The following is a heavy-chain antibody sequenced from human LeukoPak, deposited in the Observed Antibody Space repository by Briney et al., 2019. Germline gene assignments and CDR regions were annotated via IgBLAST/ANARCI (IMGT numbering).Heavy chain of an antibody. D-gene: IGHD6-13*01. V-gene: IGHV3-48*01. J-gene: IGHJ3*02. CDR3: ARETWGIAAAGTFDAFDI. CDR2: ISSSSSTI. CDR1: GFTFSSYS. Sequence: GGSLRLSCAASGFTFSSYSMNWVRQAPGKGLEWVSYISSSSSTIYYADSVKGRFTISRDNAKYSLYLQMNSLRAEDTAVYYCARETWGIAAAGTFDAFDIWGQGTMVTVSS.